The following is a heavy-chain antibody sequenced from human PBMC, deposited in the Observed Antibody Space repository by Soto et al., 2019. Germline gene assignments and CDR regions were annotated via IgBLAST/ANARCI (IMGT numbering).Heavy chain of an antibody. V-gene: IGHV4-61*03. Sequence: QVQLQESGPGLVKPSETLSLTCTVSGGSVSNDTYFWSWIRQPPGKGLEWIGYIHYSGRTNYNPSLKSRVTISVDTSKNHFSLKLNSVTAADTAVYYCARADPDGYNTFDSWGQGTLVTVSS. CDR3: ARADPDGYNTFDS. CDR1: GGSVSNDTYF. D-gene: IGHD5-12*01. CDR2: IHYSGRT. J-gene: IGHJ4*02.